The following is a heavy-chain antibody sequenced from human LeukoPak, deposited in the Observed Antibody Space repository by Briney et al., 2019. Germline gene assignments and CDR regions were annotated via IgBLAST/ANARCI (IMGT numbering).Heavy chain of an antibody. Sequence: SETLSLTCTVSGGSISSGSYYWSWIRQPAGKGLEWIGRIYTSGSTNYNPSLKSRVTISVDTSKNQFSLKLSSVTAADTAVYYCARSPNEYDSSGYYYANFDYWGQGTLVTVSS. CDR3: ARSPNEYDSSGYYYANFDY. D-gene: IGHD3-22*01. CDR1: GGSISSGSYY. CDR2: IYTSGST. J-gene: IGHJ4*02. V-gene: IGHV4-61*02.